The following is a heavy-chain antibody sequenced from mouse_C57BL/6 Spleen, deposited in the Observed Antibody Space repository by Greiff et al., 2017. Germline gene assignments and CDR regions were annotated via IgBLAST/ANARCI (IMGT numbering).Heavy chain of an antibody. Sequence: VQLQQPGAELVMPGASVKLSCKASGYTFTSYWMHWVKQRPGQGLEWIGEIDPSDSYTNYNQKSKGKSTLTVDKSSSTAYMQLSSLTSEDSAVYYCARRYYYGSSPYYFDYWGQGTTLTVSS. CDR2: IDPSDSYT. V-gene: IGHV1-69*01. CDR3: ARRYYYGSSPYYFDY. CDR1: GYTFTSYW. D-gene: IGHD1-1*01. J-gene: IGHJ2*01.